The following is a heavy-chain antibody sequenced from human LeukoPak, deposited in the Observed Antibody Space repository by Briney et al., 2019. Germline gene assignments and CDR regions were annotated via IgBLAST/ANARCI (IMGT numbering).Heavy chain of an antibody. CDR1: GGSISSGGYY. J-gene: IGHJ3*02. Sequence: SETLSLTCTVSGGSISSGGYYWSWIRQPPGKGLEWIGYIYYSGSTNYNPSLKSRVTISVDTSKNQFSLKLSSVTAADTAVYYCARVVVAATSNAFDIWGQGTMVTDSS. V-gene: IGHV4-61*08. D-gene: IGHD2-15*01. CDR3: ARVVVAATSNAFDI. CDR2: IYYSGST.